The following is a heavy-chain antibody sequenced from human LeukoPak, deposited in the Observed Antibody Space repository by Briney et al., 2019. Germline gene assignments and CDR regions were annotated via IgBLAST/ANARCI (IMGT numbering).Heavy chain of an antibody. V-gene: IGHV3-11*03. J-gene: IGHJ5*02. CDR2: ISSSSSYT. CDR1: GFTFSDYY. Sequence: NSGGSLRLSCAASGFTFSDYYMSWIRQAPGKGLEWVSYISSSSSYTNYADSVKGRFTISRDNAKNSLYLQMNSLRAEDTAVYYCARSPRYCSSISCQGGNWFDPWGQGTLVTVSS. D-gene: IGHD2-2*01. CDR3: ARSPRYCSSISCQGGNWFDP.